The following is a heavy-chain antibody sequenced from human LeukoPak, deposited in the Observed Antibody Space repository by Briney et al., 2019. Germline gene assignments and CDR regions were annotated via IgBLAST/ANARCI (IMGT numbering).Heavy chain of an antibody. V-gene: IGHV3-23*01. CDR3: AKIPRYYYGSGTGGGYFDY. D-gene: IGHD3-10*01. CDR2: ISGSGGST. J-gene: IGHJ4*02. CDR1: GFTFSSYA. Sequence: GGSLRLSCAASGFTFSSYAMCWVRQAPGKGLEWVSAISGSGGSTYYADSVKGRFTISRDNSKNTLYLQMNSLRAEDTAVYYCAKIPRYYYGSGTGGGYFDYWGQGTLVTVSS.